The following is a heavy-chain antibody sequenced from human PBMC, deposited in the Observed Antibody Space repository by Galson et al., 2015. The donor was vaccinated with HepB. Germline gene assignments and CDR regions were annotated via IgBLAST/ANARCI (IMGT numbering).Heavy chain of an antibody. D-gene: IGHD6-13*01. J-gene: IGHJ4*02. CDR2: IYPGNFDT. Sequence: QSGAEVKKPGESLKVSCKGSGYSFTDYWIGWVRQMPGKGLEWVGTIYPGNFDTRYRPSFQGQVTISADKSISTAYLQWNSLKASDSAKYYCVLLTAGGDYWGQGTLVTVSS. CDR1: GYSFTDYW. CDR3: VLLTAGGDY. V-gene: IGHV5-51*03.